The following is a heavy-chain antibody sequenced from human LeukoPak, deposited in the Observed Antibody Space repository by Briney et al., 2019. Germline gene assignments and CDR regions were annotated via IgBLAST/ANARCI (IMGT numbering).Heavy chain of an antibody. CDR2: INPNSGGT. CDR3: ARGGSSSWYSSGSY. V-gene: IGHV1-2*02. D-gene: IGHD6-13*01. CDR1: RYTLTEYY. J-gene: IGHJ4*02. Sequence: ASVTVSCQASRYTLTEYYMHWVGPAPGPGLEWVGLINPNSGGTNYAQKFQGRVTMTRDTSISTAYMELSRLRSDDTAVYYCARGGSSSWYSSGSYWGQGTLVTVSS.